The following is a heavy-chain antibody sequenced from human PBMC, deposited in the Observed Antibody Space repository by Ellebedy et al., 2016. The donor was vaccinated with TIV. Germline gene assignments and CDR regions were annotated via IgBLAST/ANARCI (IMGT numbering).Heavy chain of an antibody. J-gene: IGHJ6*02. CDR2: IIPILGIA. CDR1: GGTFSSYA. D-gene: IGHD3-16*01. CDR3: ARGSSPITTNYYYYYYGMDV. Sequence: SVKVSCXASGGTFSSYAISWVRQAPGQGLEWMGRIIPILGIANYAQKFQGRVTITADKSTSTAYMELSSLRSEDTAVYYCARGSSPITTNYYYYYYGMDVWGQGTTVTVSS. V-gene: IGHV1-69*04.